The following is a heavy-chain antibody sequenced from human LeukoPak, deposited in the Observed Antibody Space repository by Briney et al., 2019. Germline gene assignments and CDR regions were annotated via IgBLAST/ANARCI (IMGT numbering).Heavy chain of an antibody. CDR1: GGSIINDTDS. Sequence: SETLSLTCTVSGGSIINDTDSWSWIRQPAGKGLEWIGRVYTSGNTDYNPSLESRVTISVDTSKNQFSLKLSSVTAADTAIYYCARKEYTYGPFDYWGQGTRVTVSS. CDR3: ARKEYTYGPFDY. V-gene: IGHV4-61*02. D-gene: IGHD5-18*01. CDR2: VYTSGNT. J-gene: IGHJ4*02.